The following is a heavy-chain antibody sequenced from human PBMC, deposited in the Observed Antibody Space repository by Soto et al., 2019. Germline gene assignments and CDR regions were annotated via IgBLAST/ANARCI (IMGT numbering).Heavy chain of an antibody. J-gene: IGHJ6*02. CDR1: GGTFSSYV. Sequence: ASVKVSCKASGGTFSSYVISWVRQAPGQGLEWMGGIIPILGIANYAQKFQGRVTITADKSTSTAYMELSSLRSEDTAVYYCARANNIAAAGTSYYYGMDVWGQGTTVTVSS. V-gene: IGHV1-69*10. CDR2: IIPILGIA. CDR3: ARANNIAAAGTSYYYGMDV. D-gene: IGHD6-13*01.